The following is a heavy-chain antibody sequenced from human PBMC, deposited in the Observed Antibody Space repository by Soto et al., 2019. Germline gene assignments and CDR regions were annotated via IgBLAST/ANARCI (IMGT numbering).Heavy chain of an antibody. CDR1: GYNFASYW. CDR2: IYPRSSPA. J-gene: IGHJ3*02. D-gene: IGHD3-10*01. Sequence: EVQLVQSGAEVKNPGESLKISCHGSGYNFASYWIGWVRQMPGKGLEWVAIIYPRSSPAYYSPSFQGQVTISADKSLNTAFLQSISLRASDTAMYYCAKTDNRGVIGAFDIWGQWTMVIVSS. CDR3: AKTDNRGVIGAFDI. V-gene: IGHV5-51*03.